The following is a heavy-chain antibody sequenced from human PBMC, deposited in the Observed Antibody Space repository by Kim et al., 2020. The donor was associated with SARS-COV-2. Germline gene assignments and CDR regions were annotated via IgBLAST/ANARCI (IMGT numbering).Heavy chain of an antibody. Sequence: SETLSLTCAVYGGSFSGYYWSWIRQPPGKGLEWIGEINHSGSTNYNPSLKSRVTISVDTSKNQFSLKLSSVTAADTAVYYCARGGYFRYWGQGTLVTVSS. V-gene: IGHV4-34*01. D-gene: IGHD3-9*01. CDR3: ARGGYFRY. CDR2: INHSGST. CDR1: GGSFSGYY. J-gene: IGHJ4*02.